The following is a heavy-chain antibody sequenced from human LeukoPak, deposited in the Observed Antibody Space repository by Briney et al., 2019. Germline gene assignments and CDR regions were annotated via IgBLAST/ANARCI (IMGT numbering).Heavy chain of an antibody. CDR1: GFTFSDYY. V-gene: IGHV3-11*01. D-gene: IGHD3-10*01. CDR2: ISSSGSTI. Sequence: GGSLRLSCAASGFTFSDYYMSWIRQAPGKGLEWVSYISSSGSTIYYADSVKGRFTISRDNAKNSLYLQMNSLRAEDTAVYYCARDLKPGSYFFQHWGQGTLVTVSS. CDR3: ARDLKPGSYFFQH. J-gene: IGHJ1*01.